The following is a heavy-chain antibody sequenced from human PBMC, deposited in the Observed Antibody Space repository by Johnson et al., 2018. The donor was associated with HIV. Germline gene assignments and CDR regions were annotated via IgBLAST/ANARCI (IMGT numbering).Heavy chain of an antibody. CDR3: AKRAFLVYCTNGVCSHDAFDI. V-gene: IGHV3-30*02. Sequence: VQLVESGGGVVQPGGSLRLSCVASGFTFSSYGMHWVRQAPGKGLEWVAFIRYDGWNKYYADSVKGRFTISIDDSKNTLYLQMNSRRVEDTAVYYCAKRAFLVYCTNGVCSHDAFDIWCQGTMVTVTS. J-gene: IGHJ3*02. CDR2: IRYDGWNK. D-gene: IGHD2-8*01. CDR1: GFTFSSYG.